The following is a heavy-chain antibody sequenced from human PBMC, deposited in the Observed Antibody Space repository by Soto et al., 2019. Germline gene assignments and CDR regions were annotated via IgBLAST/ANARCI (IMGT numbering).Heavy chain of an antibody. V-gene: IGHV3-33*01. CDR1: GFTFSSYG. D-gene: IGHD6-13*01. Sequence: GGSLRLSCAASGFTFSSYGMHWVRQAPGKGLEWVAVIWYDGSNKYYADSVKGRFTISRDNSKNTLYLQMNSLRAEDTAVYYCARDYSSSWYLPSNYYYGMDVWGQGTTVTVSS. CDR3: ARDYSSSWYLPSNYYYGMDV. J-gene: IGHJ6*02. CDR2: IWYDGSNK.